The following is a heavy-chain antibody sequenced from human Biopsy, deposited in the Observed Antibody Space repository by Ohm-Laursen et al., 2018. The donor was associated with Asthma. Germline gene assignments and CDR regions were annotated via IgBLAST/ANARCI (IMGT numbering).Heavy chain of an antibody. Sequence: SLRLSCTASRFTYETRWVRQAPGKGLEWVAVISYDGSSIYYADSVKGRFTISRDNSKNTLSLQMNSLTAEDTAVYYCAKEGVAGTHIEDWGQGTLATVSS. D-gene: IGHD6-19*01. CDR2: ISYDGSSI. V-gene: IGHV3-30*04. CDR1: RFTYE. CDR3: AKEGVAGTHIED. J-gene: IGHJ4*02.